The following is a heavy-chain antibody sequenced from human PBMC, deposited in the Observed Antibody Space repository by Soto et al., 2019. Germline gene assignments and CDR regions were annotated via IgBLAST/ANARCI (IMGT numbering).Heavy chain of an antibody. CDR2: IWYDGSNK. Sequence: LRLSCAASGFTFSSYGMHWVRQAPGKGLEWVAVIWYDGSNKYYADSVKGRFTISRDNSKNTLYLQMNSLRAEDTAVYYCARVLCSSTSCYLYYYYGMDVWGQGTTVTVSS. V-gene: IGHV3-33*01. CDR1: GFTFSSYG. D-gene: IGHD2-2*01. J-gene: IGHJ6*02. CDR3: ARVLCSSTSCYLYYYYGMDV.